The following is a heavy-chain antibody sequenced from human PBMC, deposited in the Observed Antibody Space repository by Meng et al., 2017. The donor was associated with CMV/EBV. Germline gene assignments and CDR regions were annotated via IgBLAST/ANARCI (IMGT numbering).Heavy chain of an antibody. CDR3: ARDPEQLGGGYGMDV. Sequence: ASVKVSCKASGYTFTSYDINWVRQAPGQGLEWMGWISAYNGNTNYAQKLQGRVTMTTDTSTSTAYMELRSLRSDDTAVYYCARDPEQLGGGYGMDVWGQGTTVTVSS. CDR1: GYTFTSYD. J-gene: IGHJ6*02. D-gene: IGHD6-6*01. CDR2: ISAYNGNT. V-gene: IGHV1-18*01.